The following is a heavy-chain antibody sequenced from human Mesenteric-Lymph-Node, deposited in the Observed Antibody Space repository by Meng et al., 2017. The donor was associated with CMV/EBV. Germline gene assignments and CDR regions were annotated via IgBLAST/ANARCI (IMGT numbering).Heavy chain of an antibody. CDR1: GFTFDDYG. J-gene: IGHJ4*02. Sequence: GGSLRLSCAASGFTFDDYGMSWVRQAPGKGLEWVSGINWNGGSTGYADSVKGRFTISRDNAKNSLYLQMNSLRAEDTAVYYCARESVMRDSGRYFDYWGQGTLVTVSS. D-gene: IGHD3-16*01. CDR2: INWNGGST. V-gene: IGHV3-20*04. CDR3: ARESVMRDSGRYFDY.